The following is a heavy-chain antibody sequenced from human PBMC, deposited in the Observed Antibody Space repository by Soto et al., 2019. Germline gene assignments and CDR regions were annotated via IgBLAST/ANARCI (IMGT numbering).Heavy chain of an antibody. V-gene: IGHV3-23*01. CDR2: IGGSDGST. D-gene: IGHD3-3*01. Sequence: ELQLLESGGGLIQPGGSLRLSCAASGFTFSNCAMSWVRQPPGKGLEWVSGIGGSDGSTYYADSVKGRFTISRDNSMNTLYLQMNSLRAEDTAVYYCAKVNYDFWSGYYDYWGQGTLVTVSS. CDR1: GFTFSNCA. CDR3: AKVNYDFWSGYYDY. J-gene: IGHJ4*02.